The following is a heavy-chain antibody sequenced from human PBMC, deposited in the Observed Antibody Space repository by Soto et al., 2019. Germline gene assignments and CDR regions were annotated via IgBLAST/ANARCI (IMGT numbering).Heavy chain of an antibody. V-gene: IGHV1-8*01. D-gene: IGHD3-3*01. Sequence: QVQLVQSGAEVKKPGASVKVSCKASGYTFTSYDINWVRQATGQGLEWMGWMNPNSGNTGYAQKFQGGVTMTRNTSISTAYMELSSLRSEDTAVYYCGAVGGYDFWSGYYPKYYGMDGGGQGTTVTVSS. J-gene: IGHJ6*02. CDR1: GYTFTSYD. CDR3: GAVGGYDFWSGYYPKYYGMDG. CDR2: MNPNSGNT.